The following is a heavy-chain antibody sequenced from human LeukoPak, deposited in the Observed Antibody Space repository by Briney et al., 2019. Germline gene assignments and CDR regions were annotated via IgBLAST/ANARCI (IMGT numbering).Heavy chain of an antibody. CDR2: IYHSGST. Sequence: SETLSLTCTVSGGSISSGGYYWSWIRQPPGKGLEWIGYIYHSGSTYYNPSLKSRVTISVDRSKNQFSLKLSSVTAADTAVYYCARGSYYDFWSGLTPDYWGQGTLVTVSS. D-gene: IGHD3-3*01. J-gene: IGHJ4*02. CDR3: ARGSYYDFWSGLTPDY. CDR1: GGSISSGGYY. V-gene: IGHV4-30-2*01.